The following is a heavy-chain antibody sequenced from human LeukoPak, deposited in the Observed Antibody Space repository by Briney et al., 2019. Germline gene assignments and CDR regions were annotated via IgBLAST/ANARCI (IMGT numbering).Heavy chain of an antibody. D-gene: IGHD6-19*01. CDR2: ISSSSSYI. Sequence: GGSLRLSCAASGFTFSSYSMNWVRQAPGKGLEWVSSISSSSSYIYYADSVKGRFTISRDNAKNSLYLQMNSLRAEDTAVYYCARQPEGGWYNGDWFDPWGQGTLVTVSS. CDR3: ARQPEGGWYNGDWFDP. CDR1: GFTFSSYS. J-gene: IGHJ5*02. V-gene: IGHV3-21*01.